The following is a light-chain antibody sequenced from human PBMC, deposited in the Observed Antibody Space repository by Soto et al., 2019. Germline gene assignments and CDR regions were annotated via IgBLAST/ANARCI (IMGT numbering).Light chain of an antibody. V-gene: IGKV1D-16*01. CDR1: QGVSSW. CDR2: EAS. J-gene: IGKJ1*01. CDR3: QHYNSYSEA. Sequence: DIQMTQSPSSVSASVGDGVTITCRASQGVSSWLAWYQQKPGRAPKLLIYEASSLQSGVPSRFSGSGSGTEFTLTISSLQPDDFATYYCQHYNSYSEAFGQGTKVDIK.